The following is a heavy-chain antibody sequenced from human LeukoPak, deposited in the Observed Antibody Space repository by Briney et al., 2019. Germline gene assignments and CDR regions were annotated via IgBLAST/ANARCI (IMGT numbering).Heavy chain of an antibody. D-gene: IGHD4-17*01. CDR3: VRTPIGDKAYYFDL. V-gene: IGHV1-2*02. CDR2: IIPYGGGS. J-gene: IGHJ4*02. CDR1: GFTFRDYY. Sequence: GASVKVSCVASGFTFRDYYVHWFRRAPGQGLEWMGWIIPYGGGSNSAQKFQGRVTMTRDPSMSTAYMELNSLRSDDTAVYYCVRTPIGDKAYYFDLWGQGTLVTVSS.